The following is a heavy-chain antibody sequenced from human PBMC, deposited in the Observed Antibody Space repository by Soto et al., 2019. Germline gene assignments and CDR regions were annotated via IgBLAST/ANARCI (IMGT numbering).Heavy chain of an antibody. Sequence: QVQLQESGPGLVKPSQTLSLTCTVSGGSISSGGYYWSWIRQHPGKALEWIGYIYYSGSTYYNPSIKSRVTISVNTSKNQFSLKLSSVTAADTAVYYCARVGDGSGSFFRNWFDPWGQGTLVTVSS. CDR2: IYYSGST. V-gene: IGHV4-31*03. CDR1: GGSISSGGYY. J-gene: IGHJ5*02. CDR3: ARVGDGSGSFFRNWFDP. D-gene: IGHD3-10*01.